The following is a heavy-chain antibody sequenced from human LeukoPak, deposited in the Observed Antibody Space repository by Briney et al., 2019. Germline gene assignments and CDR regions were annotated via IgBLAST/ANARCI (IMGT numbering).Heavy chain of an antibody. CDR2: IYPGDSDT. CDR3: AGAGPNYDFWSGPAF. D-gene: IGHD3-3*01. V-gene: IGHV5-51*01. CDR1: GYSFTSYW. J-gene: IGHJ3*01. Sequence: GESLKISCKGSGYSFTSYWIGWVRQMPGKGLEWMGIIYPGDSDTRYSPSFQGQVTISADKSISTAYLQWSSLKASDTAMYYCAGAGPNYDFWSGPAFWGQGTMVTVSS.